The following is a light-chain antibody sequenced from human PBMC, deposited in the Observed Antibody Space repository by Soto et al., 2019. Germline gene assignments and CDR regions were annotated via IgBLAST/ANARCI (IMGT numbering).Light chain of an antibody. V-gene: IGKV1-5*03. Sequence: DIQMTQSPSTLSAAVGDRVTITCRASQSVSIWLAWYQQKPGKAPKRLIYKASYLQSGVPSRFSGSGSGTEFTLTISSLQPDDFATYYCQQYNSYPWTFGQGTKVE. J-gene: IGKJ1*01. CDR3: QQYNSYPWT. CDR2: KAS. CDR1: QSVSIW.